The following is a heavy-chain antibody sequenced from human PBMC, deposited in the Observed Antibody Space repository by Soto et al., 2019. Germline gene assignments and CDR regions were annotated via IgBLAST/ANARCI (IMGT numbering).Heavy chain of an antibody. CDR2: NYHSGST. D-gene: IGHD1-26*01. CDR3: ARVSGSYYYGMDV. V-gene: IGHV4-30-2*01. CDR1: GGSISSGGYS. Sequence: SETLSLTCAVSGGSISSGGYSWSWIRQPPGKGLEWIGYNYHSGSTYYNPSLKSRVTISVDKSKNQFSLKPSSVTAADTAVYYCARVSGSYYYGMDVWGQGTTVTVSS. J-gene: IGHJ6*02.